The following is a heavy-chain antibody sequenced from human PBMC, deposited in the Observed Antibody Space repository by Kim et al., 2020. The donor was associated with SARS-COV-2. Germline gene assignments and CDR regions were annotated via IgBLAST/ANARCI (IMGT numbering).Heavy chain of an antibody. CDR1: GFTFSSYA. D-gene: IGHD3-10*01. Sequence: GGSLRLSCAASGFTFSSYAMSWVRQAPGKGLEWVSAISGSGGSTYYADSVKGRFTISRDNSKNTLYLQMNSLRAEDTAVYYCAKGGLWFGEPFLFDYWGQGTLVTVSS. CDR3: AKGGLWFGEPFLFDY. V-gene: IGHV3-23*01. CDR2: ISGSGGST. J-gene: IGHJ4*02.